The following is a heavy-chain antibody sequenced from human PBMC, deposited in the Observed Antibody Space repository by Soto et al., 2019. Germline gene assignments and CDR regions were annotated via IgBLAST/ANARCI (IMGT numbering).Heavy chain of an antibody. D-gene: IGHD2-15*01. Sequence: GGSLRLPCVASGFTFSNAWMNWVRQAPGKGLEWVGHVKSKTDGGTTDYAAPVKGRFTIWRDDSKNTLYLQMNSLQTEDTAVKYCTTEFTGCDYWGQGTLVTVSS. CDR2: VKSKTDGGTT. V-gene: IGHV3-15*07. CDR1: GFTFSNAW. CDR3: TTEFTGCDY. J-gene: IGHJ4*02.